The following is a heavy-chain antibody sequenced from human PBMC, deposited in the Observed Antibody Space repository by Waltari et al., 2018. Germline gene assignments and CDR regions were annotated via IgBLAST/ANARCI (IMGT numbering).Heavy chain of an antibody. J-gene: IGHJ4*02. CDR2: ISHSGNT. D-gene: IGHD3-9*01. CDR1: GYSVSSGYF. V-gene: IGHV4-38-2*01. Sequence: QLKESGPGLVKPSETLSLSCAVSGYSVSSGYFWGWVRQSPGKGPEWIGSISHSGNTYYNPSLKNRVTISLDTSKNHFSLKLSSVTAADTAVYFCANALLTGYYSTYYFDNWGQGTLITVSS. CDR3: ANALLTGYYSTYYFDN.